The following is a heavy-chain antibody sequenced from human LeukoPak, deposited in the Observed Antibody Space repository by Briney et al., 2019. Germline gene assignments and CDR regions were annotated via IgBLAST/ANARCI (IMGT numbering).Heavy chain of an antibody. CDR2: IYSGGST. Sequence: GGSLRLSCAASGFTVSSNYMSWVRQAPGKGLEWVSVIYSGGSTYYADSVKGRFTISRDNSKNTLYLQMNSLRAEDTAVYYCARDGPLADYYYYGMDVWDQGTTVTVSS. D-gene: IGHD3-3*02. CDR1: GFTVSSNY. V-gene: IGHV3-66*01. J-gene: IGHJ6*02. CDR3: ARDGPLADYYYYGMDV.